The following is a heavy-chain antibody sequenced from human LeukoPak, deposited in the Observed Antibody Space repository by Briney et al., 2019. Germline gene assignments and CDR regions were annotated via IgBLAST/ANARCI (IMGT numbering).Heavy chain of an antibody. CDR1: GFIFRDYY. V-gene: IGHV4-4*07. D-gene: IGHD2-2*01. CDR3: ARESSHCSSTSCFLFDP. J-gene: IGHJ5*02. Sequence: GSLRLSCAASGFIFRDYYMSWIRQAPGKGLEWIGRMYIGGRTNYNPSLKSRVTMSVDTSKNQFSLKLSSVTAADTAMYFCARESSHCSSTSCFLFDPWGQGTLVTVSS. CDR2: MYIGGRT.